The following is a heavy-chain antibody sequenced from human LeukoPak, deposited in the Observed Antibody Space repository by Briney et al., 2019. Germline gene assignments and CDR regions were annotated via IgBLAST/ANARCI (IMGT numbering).Heavy chain of an antibody. V-gene: IGHV3-23*01. CDR3: ARDLIGYSSDGPIGY. J-gene: IGHJ4*02. D-gene: IGHD6-19*01. CDR2: ISGSGGST. Sequence: GGSLRLSCAASGFTFSSYAMSWVRQAPGKGLEWVSAISGSGGSTYYADSVKGRFTISRDNSKNTLYLQMNSLRAEDTAVYYCARDLIGYSSDGPIGYWGQGTLVTVSS. CDR1: GFTFSSYA.